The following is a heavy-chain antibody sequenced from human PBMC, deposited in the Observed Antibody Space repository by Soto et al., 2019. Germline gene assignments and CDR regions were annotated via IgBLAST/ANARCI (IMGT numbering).Heavy chain of an antibody. Sequence: VQLLESGGGLVQPGGSLRLSCAASGFTFSRYAMSWVRQAPGKGLEWVAAIVGGGGKTYYADSVKGRITIARDNSKNTLYLQMNSLRAEDTATYFCAKEMVVDAYYDFWTAYCLDCWGQGTMVTVSS. D-gene: IGHD3-3*01. CDR1: GFTFSRYA. CDR3: AKEMVVDAYYDFWTAYCLDC. V-gene: IGHV3-23*01. CDR2: IVGGGGKT. J-gene: IGHJ4*02.